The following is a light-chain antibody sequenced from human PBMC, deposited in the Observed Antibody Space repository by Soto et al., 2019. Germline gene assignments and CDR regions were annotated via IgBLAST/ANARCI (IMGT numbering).Light chain of an antibody. CDR1: QSISSW. V-gene: IGKV1-5*02. CDR2: DAS. CDR3: QHYNSYSEA. J-gene: IGKJ1*01. Sequence: GDRVTIICRASQSISSWLAWYQQKPGKAPKLLIYDASSLESGAPSRFSGSGSGTEFTLTISSLQPDDFATYYRQHYNSYSEAFGQGTKVDIK.